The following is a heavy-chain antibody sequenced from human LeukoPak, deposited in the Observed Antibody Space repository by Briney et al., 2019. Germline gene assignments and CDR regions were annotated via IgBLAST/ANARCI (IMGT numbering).Heavy chain of an antibody. CDR3: ARHRSSWLIDY. CDR2: ISDSGGNT. Sequence: PGGSLRLSCAASGFTFNSYAMSWFRQAPWERLQWVSGISDSGGNTYYADSVRGRFTISRDNSKNTLYLQMNSLRAEDTAVYYCARHRSSWLIDYWGQGTLVTVSS. J-gene: IGHJ4*02. CDR1: GFTFNSYA. V-gene: IGHV3-23*01. D-gene: IGHD6-6*01.